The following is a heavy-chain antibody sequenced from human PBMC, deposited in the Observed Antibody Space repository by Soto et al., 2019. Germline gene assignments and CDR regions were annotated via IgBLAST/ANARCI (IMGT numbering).Heavy chain of an antibody. V-gene: IGHV3-23*01. J-gene: IGHJ4*02. D-gene: IGHD6-13*01. Sequence: EVQLLESGGGLVQPGGSLRLSCAASGFTFSSYAMSWVRQAPGKGLEWVSAISGSGGSTYYADSVKGRFTISRDNSKNTLYLQMNSLRAEDTAVYYCAKERAAAVTRAMVGFDYWGQGTLVTVSS. CDR3: AKERAAAVTRAMVGFDY. CDR2: ISGSGGST. CDR1: GFTFSSYA.